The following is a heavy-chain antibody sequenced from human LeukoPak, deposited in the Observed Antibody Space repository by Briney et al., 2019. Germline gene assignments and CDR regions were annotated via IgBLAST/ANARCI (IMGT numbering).Heavy chain of an antibody. J-gene: IGHJ4*02. CDR3: TKDTRYCSSTSCYTFDY. V-gene: IGHV3-30*18. CDR2: ISYDGSNK. Sequence: GRSLRLSCAASGFTFSSYGMHWVRQAPGKGLEWVAVISYDGSNKYYADSVKGRFTISRDNSKNTLYLQMNSLRAEDTAVYYCTKDTRYCSSTSCYTFDYWGQGTLVTVSS. CDR1: GFTFSSYG. D-gene: IGHD2-2*02.